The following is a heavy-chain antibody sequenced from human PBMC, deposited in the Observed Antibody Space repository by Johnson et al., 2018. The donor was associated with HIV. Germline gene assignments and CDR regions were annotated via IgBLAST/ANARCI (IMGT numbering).Heavy chain of an antibody. CDR1: GFTFSSYA. CDR2: ISWNSGSI. CDR3: ARHWAAAGRDAFDI. D-gene: IGHD6-13*01. Sequence: VQLVESGGGVVQPGRSLRLSCAASGFTFSSYAMHWVRQAPGKGLEWVSGISWNSGSIGYADSVKGRFTISRDNAKNSLYLQMNSLRAEDTALYYCARHWAAAGRDAFDIWGQGTMVSVSS. J-gene: IGHJ3*02. V-gene: IGHV3-9*01.